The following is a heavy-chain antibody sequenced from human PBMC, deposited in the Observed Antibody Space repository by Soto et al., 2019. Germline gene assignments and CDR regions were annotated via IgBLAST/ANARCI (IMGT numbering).Heavy chain of an antibody. V-gene: IGHV4-4*02. J-gene: IGHJ4*02. Sequence: QVQLQESGPGLVKPSGALSLTCAVSGGSIRISNWWSWVRQPPGKGLEWIGEIYHSGSTNYNPSLKSRVTISVDKSKNQFSLKLSSVTAADTAVYYCARVPPGSGYPLDYWGQGTLVTVSS. CDR3: ARVPPGSGYPLDY. CDR2: IYHSGST. D-gene: IGHD3-3*01. CDR1: GGSIRISNW.